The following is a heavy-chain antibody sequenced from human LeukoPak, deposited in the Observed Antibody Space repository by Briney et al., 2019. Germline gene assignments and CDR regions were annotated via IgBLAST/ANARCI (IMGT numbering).Heavy chain of an antibody. Sequence: ASVKVSCKVSGYTLTELSMHWVRRAPGKGLEWMGGFDPEDGETIYAQKFQGRVTMTEDTSTDTAYMELSSLRSEDTAVYYCATPKVYGSGSYSPRYYYYGMDVWGQGTTVTVSS. CDR3: ATPKVYGSGSYSPRYYYYGMDV. CDR2: FDPEDGET. V-gene: IGHV1-24*01. CDR1: GYTLTELS. J-gene: IGHJ6*02. D-gene: IGHD3-10*01.